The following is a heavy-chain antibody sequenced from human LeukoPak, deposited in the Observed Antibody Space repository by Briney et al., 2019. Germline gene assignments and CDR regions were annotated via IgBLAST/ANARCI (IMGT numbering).Heavy chain of an antibody. CDR1: GFTFDDYG. V-gene: IGHV3-20*04. D-gene: IGHD3-22*01. CDR3: ARDVDSSGYWSAFDI. Sequence: GGSLRLSCAASGFTFDDYGMSWVRQAPGKGLEWVSGINWNGGSTAYARSVKGRFAISRDNAKNSLYLQINSLRAEDTALYYCARDVDSSGYWSAFDIWGQGTMVTVSS. CDR2: INWNGGST. J-gene: IGHJ3*02.